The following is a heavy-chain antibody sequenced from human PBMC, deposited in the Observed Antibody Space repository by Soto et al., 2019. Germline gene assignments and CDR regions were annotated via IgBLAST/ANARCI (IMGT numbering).Heavy chain of an antibody. CDR3: VRVVAIPGYPDN. CDR2: IVPTFDTS. CDR1: GATFSSYA. D-gene: IGHD5-12*01. V-gene: IGHV1-69*14. Sequence: QVQLVQSGAEVRQPASSVKVSCKTSGATFSSYAITWVRQAPGQGLEWMGGIVPTFDTSTYAQKFQGRVTITADKFTNTGYMELSSLRSDDTAVYYCVRVVAIPGYPDNWGQGTLVTVSS. J-gene: IGHJ4*02.